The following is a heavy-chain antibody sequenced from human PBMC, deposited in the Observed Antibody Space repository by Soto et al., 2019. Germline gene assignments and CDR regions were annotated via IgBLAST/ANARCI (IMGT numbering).Heavy chain of an antibody. CDR3: ARGKGSYGSQQYYYYGTDV. J-gene: IGHJ6*02. V-gene: IGHV1-18*01. D-gene: IGHD3-16*02. CDR2: ISAYNGNT. CDR1: GYTFTSYG. Sequence: GASLKVSCKASGYTFTSYGSSWVRQAPGQGLEWMGWISAYNGNTNYAQKLQGRVTMTTDTSTSTAYMELRSLRSDDTAVYYCARGKGSYGSQQYYYYGTDVWGQGPTVTVSS.